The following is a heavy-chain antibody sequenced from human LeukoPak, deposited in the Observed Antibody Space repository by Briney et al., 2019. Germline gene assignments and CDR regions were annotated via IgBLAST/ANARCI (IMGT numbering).Heavy chain of an antibody. D-gene: IGHD1-7*01. CDR3: AKTPAFITGTTYFDY. J-gene: IGHJ4*02. V-gene: IGHV3-23*01. Sequence: GGSLRLSCAASGFTFSSYAMSWVRQAPGKGLEWVSAISGSGGSTYYADSVKGRFTISRDNSKNTLYLQMNSLRAEDTAVYYCAKTPAFITGTTYFDYWGQGTLVTVSS. CDR2: ISGSGGST. CDR1: GFTFSSYA.